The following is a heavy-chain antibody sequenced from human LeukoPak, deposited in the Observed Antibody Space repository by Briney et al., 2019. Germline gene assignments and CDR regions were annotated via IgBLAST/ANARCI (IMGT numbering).Heavy chain of an antibody. CDR2: INHSGST. CDR1: GGSFSGYY. Sequence: SETLSLTCAVYGGSFSGYYWSWIRQPPGKGLEWIGEINHSGSTNYNPSLKSRVTISVDTSKNQFSLKLSSVTAADTAVYCCARGRGSHGYYFDYWGQGTLVTVSS. D-gene: IGHD1-26*01. V-gene: IGHV4-34*01. J-gene: IGHJ4*02. CDR3: ARGRGSHGYYFDY.